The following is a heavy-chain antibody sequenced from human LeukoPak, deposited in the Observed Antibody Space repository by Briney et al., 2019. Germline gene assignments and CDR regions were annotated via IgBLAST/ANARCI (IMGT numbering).Heavy chain of an antibody. J-gene: IGHJ5*02. CDR1: GGSISSYY. Sequence: SEALSLTCTVSGGSISSYYWSWIRQPPGKGLEWIGYIYYSGSTNYNPSLKSRVTISVDTSKNQFSLKLRSVTAADTAVYYCARGSPFDPWGQGTLVTVSS. V-gene: IGHV4-59*08. CDR2: IYYSGST. CDR3: ARGSPFDP.